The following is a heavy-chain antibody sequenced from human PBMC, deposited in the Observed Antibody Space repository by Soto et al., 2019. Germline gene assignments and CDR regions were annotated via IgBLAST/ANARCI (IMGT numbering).Heavy chain of an antibody. CDR1: GFSVSTSGVG. CDR2: IYGDDDK. D-gene: IGHD2-8*01. J-gene: IGHJ6*02. CDR3: AHRRTQEWYGMDV. Sequence: QITLKESGPTLVKPTQTLTLTCTFSGFSVSTSGVGVGWIRQPPGKALEWLAFIYGDDDKRYSPSLKSRLTITKAAAKKQVVLTMTNMDLVDTATDYRAHRRTQEWYGMDVWSQGTTVTVSS. V-gene: IGHV2-5*02.